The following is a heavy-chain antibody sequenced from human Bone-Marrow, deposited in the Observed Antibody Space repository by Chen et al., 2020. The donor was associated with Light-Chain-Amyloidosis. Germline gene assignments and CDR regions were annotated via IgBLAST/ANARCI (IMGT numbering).Heavy chain of an antibody. J-gene: IGHJ4*02. D-gene: IGHD3-10*01. CDR1: GFNFSSFG. Sequence: EVQLVESGGGLVQPGGSLSLSWATSGFNFSSFGMSWVRQAPGKGLEWVSTVSGSTVSTYYAGAVKGRFIISRDNSKSTLYLQMNSLRAGDTAVYFCTRKGGYFDFWGQGSLVTVSS. CDR3: TRKGGYFDF. V-gene: IGHV3-23*04. CDR2: VSGSTVST.